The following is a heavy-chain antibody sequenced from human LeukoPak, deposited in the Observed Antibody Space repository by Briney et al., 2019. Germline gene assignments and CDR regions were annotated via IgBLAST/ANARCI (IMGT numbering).Heavy chain of an antibody. V-gene: IGHV3-53*01. CDR3: AKDGTCSSASCYRFDP. CDR1: GFTVSSIY. Sequence: GGSLRLSCAVSGFTVSSIYMSWVRQAPGKGLEWVSFIYSDGNTYYADSVKGRFTLSRDSSRNTLYLQMNSLRVDDTAVHYCAKDGTCSSASCYRFDPWGQGTLVTVSS. J-gene: IGHJ5*02. D-gene: IGHD2-2*01. CDR2: IYSDGNT.